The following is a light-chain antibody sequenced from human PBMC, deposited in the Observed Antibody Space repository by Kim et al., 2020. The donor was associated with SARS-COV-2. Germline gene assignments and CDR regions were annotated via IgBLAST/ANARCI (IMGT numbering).Light chain of an antibody. CDR2: YDS. V-gene: IGLV3-21*04. CDR3: QVWDTRYV. Sequence: SYELTQPPSVSVAPGKTARITCGGNNIGSKSVHWYQQKPGQAPVLVIYYDSDRPSGIPERFSGSNSGNTATLTISRVEAGDEADYYCQVWDTRYVFGTGTKVTVL. CDR1: NIGSKS. J-gene: IGLJ1*01.